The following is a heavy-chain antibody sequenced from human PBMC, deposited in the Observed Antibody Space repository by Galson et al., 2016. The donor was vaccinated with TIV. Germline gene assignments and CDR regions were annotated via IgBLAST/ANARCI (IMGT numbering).Heavy chain of an antibody. CDR1: GFTVSGTS. V-gene: IGHV3-53*01. CDR3: ARDPRLYGDYSLGYFDF. Sequence: SLRLSCAGSGFTVSGTSMSWVRQAPGKGLEWVSLTYSAGNTFYADSVKGRFTLSRDNSKNTVYLQISSLRVEDTAVYYCARDPRLYGDYSLGYFDFWGQGTLVTVSS. CDR2: TYSAGNT. J-gene: IGHJ4*02. D-gene: IGHD4-17*01.